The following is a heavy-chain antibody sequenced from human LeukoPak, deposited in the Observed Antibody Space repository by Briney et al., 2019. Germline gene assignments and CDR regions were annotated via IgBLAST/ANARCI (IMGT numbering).Heavy chain of an antibody. CDR3: ARENYDSSGYYYDDY. Sequence: EGSLRLSCAASGFTFSDYYMSWIRQAPGKGLEWVSYISSSGSTIYYADSVKGRFTISRDNAKNSLYLQMNSLRAEDTAVYYCARENYDSSGYYYDDYWGQGTLVTVSS. D-gene: IGHD3-22*01. J-gene: IGHJ4*02. V-gene: IGHV3-11*01. CDR1: GFTFSDYY. CDR2: ISSSGSTI.